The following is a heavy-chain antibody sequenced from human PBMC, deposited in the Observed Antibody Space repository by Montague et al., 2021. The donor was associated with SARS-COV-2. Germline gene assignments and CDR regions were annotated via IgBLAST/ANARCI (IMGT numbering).Heavy chain of an antibody. CDR2: IRGNGGST. J-gene: IGHJ4*02. CDR3: ARLDIMTAYPYEY. CDR1: GFTFSSYA. D-gene: IGHD3-9*01. Sequence: SLRLSCPASGFTFSSYAMSWVRQAPGKGLEWVSGIRGNGGSTYYADSVKGRFTISRDNPKNTLYLQMNSLRAEDTAVYYCARLDIMTAYPYEYWGQGTLVTVSS. V-gene: IGHV3-23*01.